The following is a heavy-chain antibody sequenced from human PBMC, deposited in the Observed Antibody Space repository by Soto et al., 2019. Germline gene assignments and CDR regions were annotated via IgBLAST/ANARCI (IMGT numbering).Heavy chain of an antibody. Sequence: GGSLRLSCAASGFTLSDYYMSWIRQAPGKGPEWVSYISSSGNSMYYADSVKGRFTISRDNAKNSLYLQMNSLRAEDTAVYYCARGARWYYYAMDVWGQGTTVTVSS. CDR2: ISSSGNSM. D-gene: IGHD2-15*01. V-gene: IGHV3-11*01. CDR1: GFTLSDYY. CDR3: ARGARWYYYAMDV. J-gene: IGHJ6*02.